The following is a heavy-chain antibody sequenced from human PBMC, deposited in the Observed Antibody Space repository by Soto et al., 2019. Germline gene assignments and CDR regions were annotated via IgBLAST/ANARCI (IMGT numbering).Heavy chain of an antibody. CDR3: VTAVRTRLDN. CDR2: ISCDGSNK. D-gene: IGHD3-10*01. Sequence: GGSLRLSCAASGFTFSSSGIHWVRQAPGKGLEWVALISCDGSNKDYADSAKGRFTISRDNSKNTLYLQMNGLRLDDTAVYYCVTAVRTRLDNWGPGTLVTVSS. CDR1: GFTFSSSG. V-gene: IGHV3-30*03. J-gene: IGHJ4*02.